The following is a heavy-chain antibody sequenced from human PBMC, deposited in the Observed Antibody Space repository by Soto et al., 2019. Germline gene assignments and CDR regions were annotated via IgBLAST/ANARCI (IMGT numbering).Heavy chain of an antibody. V-gene: IGHV3-30-3*01. CDR1: GFTFSSYA. Sequence: PGGSLRLSCAAAGFTFSSYAMHWVRQAPGKGLEWVAVISYDGSNKYYADSVKGRFTISRDNSKNTLYLQMNSLRAEDTAVYYYARCIAAAETPSGFCHYWGQGPLVTSPQ. J-gene: IGHJ4*02. CDR3: ARCIAAAETPSGFCHY. CDR2: ISYDGSNK. D-gene: IGHD6-13*01.